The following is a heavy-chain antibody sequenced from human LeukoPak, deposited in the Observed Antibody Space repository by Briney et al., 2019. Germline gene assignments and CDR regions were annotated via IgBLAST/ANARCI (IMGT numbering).Heavy chain of an antibody. CDR2: ISAYNGNT. CDR3: ARRRLGESFDY. D-gene: IGHD3-16*01. V-gene: IGHV1-18*01. J-gene: IGHJ4*02. Sequence: ASVKVSCKASGGTFSSYAISWVRQAPGQGLGWMGWISAYNGNTNYAQKLQGRVTMTTDTSTSTAYMELRSLRSDDTAVYYCARRRLGESFDYWGQGTLVTVSS. CDR1: GGTFSSYA.